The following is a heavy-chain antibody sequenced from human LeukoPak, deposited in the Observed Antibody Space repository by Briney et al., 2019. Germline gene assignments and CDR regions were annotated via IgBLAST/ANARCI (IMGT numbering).Heavy chain of an antibody. CDR2: MYYSGST. D-gene: IGHD6-6*01. CDR3: ARQLVGWSWQLGEGYYMDV. J-gene: IGHJ6*03. CDR1: GGSIRSSSHY. Sequence: SETLSLTCTVSGGSIRSSSHYWGWIRQPPGKGLEWIGSMYYSGSTYYNPSLKSRVTISVDTSKNQFSLKLSSVTAADTAVYYCARQLVGWSWQLGEGYYMDVWGKGTTVTVSS. V-gene: IGHV4-39*01.